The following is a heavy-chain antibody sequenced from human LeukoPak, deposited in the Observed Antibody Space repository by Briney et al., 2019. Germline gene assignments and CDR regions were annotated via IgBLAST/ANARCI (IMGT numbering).Heavy chain of an antibody. J-gene: IGHJ4*02. D-gene: IGHD6-19*01. Sequence: GEPLKISCKGSGYTFTNYWIAWVRQMPGKGLEWMGMIYPGDSDSRYSPSFQGQVTFSADKSISTAYLQWSSLKASDSAVYYCVRESGYSSGWYPYWGQGTLVTVSS. CDR2: IYPGDSDS. CDR1: GYTFTNYW. V-gene: IGHV5-51*01. CDR3: VRESGYSSGWYPY.